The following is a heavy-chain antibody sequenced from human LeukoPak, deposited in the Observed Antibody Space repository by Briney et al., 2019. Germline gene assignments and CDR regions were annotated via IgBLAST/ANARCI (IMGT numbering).Heavy chain of an antibody. Sequence: SETLSLTCTVSGGSISSYYWSWIRQPPGKGLEWIGYIYYSGSTNYNPSLKGRVTISVDTSKNQFSLKLSSVTAADTAVHYCARQGLGDAFDIWGQGTMVTVSS. CDR3: ARQGLGDAFDI. J-gene: IGHJ3*02. CDR2: IYYSGST. D-gene: IGHD6-6*01. CDR1: GGSISSYY. V-gene: IGHV4-59*08.